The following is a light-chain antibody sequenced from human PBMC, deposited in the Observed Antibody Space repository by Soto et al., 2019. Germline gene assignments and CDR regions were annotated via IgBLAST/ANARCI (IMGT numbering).Light chain of an antibody. V-gene: IGLV1-40*01. CDR2: GNN. CDR1: SSNIGAGYD. Sequence: QSVLTQPPSVSGAPGQRVTISCTGSSSNIGAGYDVHWYQQLPGTAPKLLIYGNNNRPSGVPDRFSGSKSGTSASLAITGLQAEDEADYYCQSSDSSLSGPVFGGGTKLNVL. J-gene: IGLJ2*01. CDR3: QSSDSSLSGPV.